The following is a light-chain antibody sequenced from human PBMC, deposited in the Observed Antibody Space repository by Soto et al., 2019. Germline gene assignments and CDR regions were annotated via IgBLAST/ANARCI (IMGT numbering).Light chain of an antibody. J-gene: IGKJ5*01. CDR2: AAS. CDR1: QSVSVSS. Sequence: EIVLTPSPGTLSLSSGERAPLSRRVSQSVSVSSLAWYQQKGGQAPRLLIYAASTRPTGVPDRFSGSGSGTDFTLTISRLEPEDFAVYYCQQRSNWPITFGQGTRLEIK. CDR3: QQRSNWPIT. V-gene: IGKV3D-20*02.